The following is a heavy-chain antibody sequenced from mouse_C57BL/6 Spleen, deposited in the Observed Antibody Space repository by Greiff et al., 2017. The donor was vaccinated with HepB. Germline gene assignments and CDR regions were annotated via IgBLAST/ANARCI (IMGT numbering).Heavy chain of an antibody. Sequence: QVHVKQSGAELVKPGASVPISCKASGYAFSSYWMNWVKQRPGKGLEWIGQIYPGDGDTNYNGKFQGKATLTADKSSSTADMQLSSLTSEDSAVYFWSRCAPRVTTGYYFDYWGQGTTLTVSS. CDR2: IYPGDGDT. J-gene: IGHJ2*01. CDR1: GYAFSSYW. D-gene: IGHD2-2*01. V-gene: IGHV1-80*01. CDR3: SRCAPRVTTGYYFDY.